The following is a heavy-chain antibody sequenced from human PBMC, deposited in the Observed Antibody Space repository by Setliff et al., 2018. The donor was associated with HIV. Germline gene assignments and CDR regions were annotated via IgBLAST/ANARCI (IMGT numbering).Heavy chain of an antibody. J-gene: IGHJ4*02. CDR3: ARQFRYPNRAVAGVDY. CDR1: GGYIGNNSYY. Sequence: SETLSLTCTVSGGYIGNNSYYWGWVRQPPGKGLELIGNLFYNGNTYYNPSLKSRVTISVDTSKNQFSLKLSSVTAADTAIYFCARQFRYPNRAVAGVDYWGQGTLVTVSS. V-gene: IGHV4-39*01. CDR2: LFYNGNT. D-gene: IGHD6-19*01.